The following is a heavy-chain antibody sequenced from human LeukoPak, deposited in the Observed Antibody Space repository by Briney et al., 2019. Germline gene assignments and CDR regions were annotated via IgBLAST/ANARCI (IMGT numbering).Heavy chain of an antibody. D-gene: IGHD3-22*01. CDR1: GFTFSSYG. V-gene: IGHV3-30*18. CDR3: AKSHDSSGYDY. J-gene: IGHJ4*02. CDR2: ISYDGSNK. Sequence: GSLRLSCAASGFTFSSYGMHWVRQAPGKGLEWVAVISYDGSNKYYADSVKGRFTISRDNSKNTLYLQMNSLRAEDTAVYYCAKSHDSSGYDYWGQGTLVTVSS.